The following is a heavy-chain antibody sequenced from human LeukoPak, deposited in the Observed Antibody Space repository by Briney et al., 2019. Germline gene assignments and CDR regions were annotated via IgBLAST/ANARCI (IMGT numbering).Heavy chain of an antibody. CDR1: GFTSSSYS. Sequence: GGSLRLSCAASGFTSSSYSMKWVRQAPGKGLQWVSSMSSSGSYTYYADSVKGRFTLSRDNAKNSLYLQMNSLRAEDTAVYYCATELAADAFDIWGQGTMVTVSS. J-gene: IGHJ3*02. CDR3: ATELAADAFDI. D-gene: IGHD6-13*01. V-gene: IGHV3-21*01. CDR2: MSSSGSYT.